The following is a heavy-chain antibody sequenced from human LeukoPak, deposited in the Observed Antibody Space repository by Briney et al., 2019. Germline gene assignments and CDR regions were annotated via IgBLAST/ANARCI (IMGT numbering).Heavy chain of an antibody. V-gene: IGHV1-69*01. D-gene: IGHD2-15*01. J-gene: IGHJ6*02. CDR1: GGTFSSPA. CDR2: IIPIFGTA. Sequence: SVKVSCKASGGTFSSPAISWVRQAPGQGLEWMGGIIPIFGTANYAQKFQGRVTITADESTSTAYMELSSLRSEDTAVFYCARSTSKSGVVVVVSAYYYYGIDVWGQGTTVTVSS. CDR3: ARSTSKSGVVVVVSAYYYYGIDV.